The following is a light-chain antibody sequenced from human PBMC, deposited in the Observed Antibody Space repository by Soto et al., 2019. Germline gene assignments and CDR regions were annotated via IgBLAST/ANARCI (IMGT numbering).Light chain of an antibody. CDR1: QSVSNNY. CDR3: QQYGTSEII. Sequence: IVMTQSPATLSVSPGERAPLSCRASQSVSNNYLAWYQQKPGQAPRLLIYDTSIRASGIPDRFSGSGSGTDFTLTISRLEPEDFAVFYCQQYGTSEIIFGQGTRLEIK. J-gene: IGKJ5*01. V-gene: IGKV3-20*01. CDR2: DTS.